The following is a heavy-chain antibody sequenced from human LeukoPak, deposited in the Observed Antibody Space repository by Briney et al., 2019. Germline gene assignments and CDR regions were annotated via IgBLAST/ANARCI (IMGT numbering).Heavy chain of an antibody. V-gene: IGHV4-59*12. J-gene: IGHJ3*02. CDR1: GGSISSYY. D-gene: IGHD1-26*01. CDR3: ARVRVGALDAFDI. CDR2: IYYSGST. Sequence: SETLSLTCTVSGGSISSYYWSWIRQPPGKGLEWIGYIYYSGSTNYNPSLKSRVTMSVDTSKNQFSLKLSSVTAADTAVYYCARVRVGALDAFDIWGQGTMVTVSS.